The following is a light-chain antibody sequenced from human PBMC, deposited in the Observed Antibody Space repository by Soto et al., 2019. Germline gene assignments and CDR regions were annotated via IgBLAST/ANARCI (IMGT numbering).Light chain of an antibody. CDR2: DAS. CDR1: QNVYNN. J-gene: IGKJ4*01. CDR3: QQCRNWPLT. Sequence: EIGMTQSPATLSVSPGEGATLSCKATQNVYNNLAWYQQRPGHPPRLLIYDASTRATGISARFSGSGYGTEFTLTISSVNSEYFAVYFCQQCRNWPLTFGGGTKVEIK. V-gene: IGKV3-15*01.